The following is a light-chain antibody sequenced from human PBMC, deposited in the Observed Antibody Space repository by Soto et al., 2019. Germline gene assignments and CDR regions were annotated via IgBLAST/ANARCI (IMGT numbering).Light chain of an antibody. J-gene: IGKJ1*01. CDR3: QQYNEYSWT. CDR2: KAS. Sequence: DIQMTQSPSTLSASVGDRAAITCRASQSISSWLAWYQQKPGKAPRLLIYKASTLAIGVPARFSGSGSGTEFPLTISSLQPDDVATYYCQQYNEYSWTFGQGTKVDIK. V-gene: IGKV1-5*03. CDR1: QSISSW.